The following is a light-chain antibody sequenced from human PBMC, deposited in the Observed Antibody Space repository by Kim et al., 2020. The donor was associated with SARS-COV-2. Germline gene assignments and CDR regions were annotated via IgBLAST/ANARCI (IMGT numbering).Light chain of an antibody. CDR1: QSVSSY. CDR2: DAS. CDR3: QQRSKT. Sequence: TLSLSPGERATLSCRASQSVSSYLAWYQQKPGQAPRFLIYDASNRATGIPARFSGSGSGTDFTLTISSLEPEDFAVYYCQQRSKTFGQGTKVDIK. J-gene: IGKJ1*01. V-gene: IGKV3-11*01.